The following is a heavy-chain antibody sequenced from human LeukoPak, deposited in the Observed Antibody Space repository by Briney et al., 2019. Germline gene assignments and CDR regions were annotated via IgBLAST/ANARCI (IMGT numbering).Heavy chain of an antibody. J-gene: IGHJ4*02. D-gene: IGHD2-2*01. V-gene: IGHV1-2*06. CDR3: ARYRYCSSTSCSRIFDY. CDR1: GYTFTGYY. Sequence: ASVKVSCKASGYTFTGYYKHWVRQAPGQGLEWMGRINPNSGGTNYAQKFQGRVTMTRDTSISTAYMELSRLRSDDTAVYYCARYRYCSSTSCSRIFDYWGQGTLVTVSS. CDR2: INPNSGGT.